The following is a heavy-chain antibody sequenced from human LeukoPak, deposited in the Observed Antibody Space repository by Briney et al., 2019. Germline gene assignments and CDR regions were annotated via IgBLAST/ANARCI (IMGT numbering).Heavy chain of an antibody. CDR3: ARRSASYGMDV. Sequence: ASVKVSCKASGYTFTSYDITWVRQAPGQRLEWMGWINAGNGNTKYSQKFQGRVTITRDTSASTAYMELSSLRSEDTAVYYCARRSASYGMDVWGQGTTVTVSS. CDR2: INAGNGNT. CDR1: GYTFTSYD. V-gene: IGHV1-3*01. J-gene: IGHJ6*02.